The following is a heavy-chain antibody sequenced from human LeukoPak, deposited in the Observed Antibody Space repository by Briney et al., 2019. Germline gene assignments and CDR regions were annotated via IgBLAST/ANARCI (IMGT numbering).Heavy chain of an antibody. D-gene: IGHD2/OR15-2a*01. CDR3: SRAAYGRGSHFSGMDV. V-gene: IGHV1-69*13. Sequence: ASGKLSCKAAGGIINTYTIRWVRQAPGQGLEWIGAILPVFGTATFAQRFQDRVTMTADASTTTAYMELSSLRSEDTAVYYCSRAAYGRGSHFSGMDVWGQGTTVTVSS. J-gene: IGHJ6*02. CDR2: ILPVFGTA. CDR1: GGIINTYT.